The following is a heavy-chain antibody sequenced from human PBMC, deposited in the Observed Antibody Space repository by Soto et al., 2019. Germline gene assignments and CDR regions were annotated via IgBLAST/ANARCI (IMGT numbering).Heavy chain of an antibody. CDR1: GYTFTSYG. Sequence: ASVKVSCKASGYTFTSYGISWVRQAPGQGPEWMGWISAYNGNTNYAQKLQGRVTMTTDTSTSTAYMELRSLRSDDTAVYYCARVPYDFWSGYRTTYGTDVWGKGTTATVSS. D-gene: IGHD3-3*01. CDR3: ARVPYDFWSGYRTTYGTDV. CDR2: ISAYNGNT. V-gene: IGHV1-18*01. J-gene: IGHJ6*04.